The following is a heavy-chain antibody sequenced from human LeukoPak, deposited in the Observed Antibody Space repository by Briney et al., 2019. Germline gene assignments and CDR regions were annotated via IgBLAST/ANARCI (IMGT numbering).Heavy chain of an antibody. D-gene: IGHD6-13*01. J-gene: IGHJ4*02. CDR3: ARAHSSTWSYFDF. CDR2: IWYDGSNK. Sequence: GGSLRLSRAASGFTFSYYGMHWVRQAPGKGLEWVAVIWYDGSNKYYADSVKGRFTISRDNSRNTLYLQMNSLRAEDTAVYYCARAHSSTWSYFDFWGQGTLVTVSS. CDR1: GFTFSYYG. V-gene: IGHV3-33*01.